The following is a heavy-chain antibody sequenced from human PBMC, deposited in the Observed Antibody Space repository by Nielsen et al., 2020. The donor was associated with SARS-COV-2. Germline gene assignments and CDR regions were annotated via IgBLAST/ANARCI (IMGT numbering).Heavy chain of an antibody. CDR3: ARLPAPNYYGSGSYYKPYYYYYYMDV. Sequence: GESLKISCKGSGYSFTSYWISWVRQMPGKGLEWMGRFDPSDSYTNYSPSFQGQVTISADKSISTAYLQWSSLKASDTAMYYCARLPAPNYYGSGSYYKPYYYYYYMDVWGKGTTVTVSS. V-gene: IGHV5-10-1*04. CDR2: FDPSDSYT. D-gene: IGHD3-10*01. CDR1: GYSFTSYW. J-gene: IGHJ6*03.